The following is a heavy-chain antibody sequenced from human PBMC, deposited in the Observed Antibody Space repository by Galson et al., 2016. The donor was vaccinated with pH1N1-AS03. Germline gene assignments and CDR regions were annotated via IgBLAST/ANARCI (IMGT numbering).Heavy chain of an antibody. CDR3: ARDRGWNYGGLDL. CDR1: GFTFSRYG. J-gene: IGHJ5*02. CDR2: IGTSSTYI. V-gene: IGHV3-21*01. Sequence: SLRLSCAASGFTFSRYGMHWVRQAPGKGLEWVSFIGTSSTYIYYADSVKGRFTISRDNMKKSLYLQLNSLRAEDTGIYYCARDRGWNYGGLDLWGQGTLVTVSS. D-gene: IGHD1-7*01.